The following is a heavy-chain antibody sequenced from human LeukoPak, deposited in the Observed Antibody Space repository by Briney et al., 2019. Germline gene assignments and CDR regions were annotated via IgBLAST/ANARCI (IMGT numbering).Heavy chain of an antibody. CDR1: GGSISSYY. CDR3: ARDDIGYCSSTSCSHYFDY. J-gene: IGHJ4*02. CDR2: IYYSGST. Sequence: SETLSLTCTVSGGSISSYYWSWIRQPPGKGLEWIGYIYYSGSTNYNPSLKSRVTISVDTSKNQFSLKLSSVTAADTAVYYCARDDIGYCSSTSCSHYFDYWGQGTLVTVPS. V-gene: IGHV4-59*01. D-gene: IGHD2-2*01.